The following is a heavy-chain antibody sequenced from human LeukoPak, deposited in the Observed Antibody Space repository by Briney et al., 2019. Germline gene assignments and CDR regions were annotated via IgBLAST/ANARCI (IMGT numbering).Heavy chain of an antibody. V-gene: IGHV4-31*03. J-gene: IGHJ4*02. Sequence: SQTLSLTCTVSGGSISSGGYFWSWIRQHPGKGLEWIGYIYYSGSTYYNPSLKSRVTISVDTSKNQFSLKLSSVTAADTAVYYCARAPPTYYYDSSGYSPFDYWGQGTLVTVSS. CDR1: GGSISSGGYF. D-gene: IGHD3-22*01. CDR3: ARAPPTYYYDSSGYSPFDY. CDR2: IYYSGST.